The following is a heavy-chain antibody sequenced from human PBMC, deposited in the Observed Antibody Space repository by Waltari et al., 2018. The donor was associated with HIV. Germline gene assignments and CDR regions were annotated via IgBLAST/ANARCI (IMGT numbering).Heavy chain of an antibody. CDR2: IYYTGTS. V-gene: IGHV4-59*01. J-gene: IGHJ5*01. D-gene: IGHD3-3*01. Sequence: QVQLQESGPGLVKPSETLSLTCNVSADTINNYYLSWIRQSPAKGLEWIGYIYYTGTSNYTPSPSLSGRVTMSLDTSKTQFSLKRTSVSAADTAVYYCARTVGTSISGVITYNWFDSWGQGTLVTVSS. CDR3: ARTVGTSISGVITYNWFDS. CDR1: ADTINNYY.